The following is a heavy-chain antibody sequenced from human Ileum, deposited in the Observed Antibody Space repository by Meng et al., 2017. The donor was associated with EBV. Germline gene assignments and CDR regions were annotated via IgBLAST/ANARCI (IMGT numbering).Heavy chain of an antibody. CDR1: GYTFTSYA. J-gene: IGHJ4*02. V-gene: IGHV1-3*01. Sequence: QVPLVQSGAVVKKPGAPVKVSCKASGYTFTSYAMHWVRQAPGQRLEWMGWINAGNGNTKYSQTFQGRVTITRDTSASTAYMELSSLRSEDTAVYYCARDIPSINYFDYWGQGTLVTVSS. CDR2: INAGNGNT. D-gene: IGHD2-21*01. CDR3: ARDIPSINYFDY.